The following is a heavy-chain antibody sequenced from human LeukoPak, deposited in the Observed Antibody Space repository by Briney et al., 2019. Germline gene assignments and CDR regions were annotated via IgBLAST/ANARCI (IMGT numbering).Heavy chain of an antibody. CDR1: GGSISSSSYY. V-gene: IGHV4-39*01. D-gene: IGHD3-10*01. CDR3: ATLQFYGSGIRWFDY. Sequence: SETLSLTCTVSGGSISSSSYYWGWIRQPPGKGLEWIGSIYYSGSTYYNPSLKSRVTISVDTSKNQFSLKLSSVTAADTAVYYCATLQFYGSGIRWFDYWGQGTLVTVSS. CDR2: IYYSGST. J-gene: IGHJ4*02.